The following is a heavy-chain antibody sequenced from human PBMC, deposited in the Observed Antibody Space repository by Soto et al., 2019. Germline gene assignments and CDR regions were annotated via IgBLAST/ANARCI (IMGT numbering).Heavy chain of an antibody. Sequence: QVQLVESGGGVVQPGSSLRLSCEASGFTFSMCGMHWVRQAPGKGLEWVGVIYSDGSHQYYGDSVKGRFTISRDNSNKMVYLQMTGLRLDDSALYYCARDRRVIPDADMDCWGQGVLVTVSS. J-gene: IGHJ4*02. CDR3: ARDRRVIPDADMDC. CDR1: GFTFSMCG. D-gene: IGHD2-21*01. CDR2: IYSDGSHQ. V-gene: IGHV3-30*03.